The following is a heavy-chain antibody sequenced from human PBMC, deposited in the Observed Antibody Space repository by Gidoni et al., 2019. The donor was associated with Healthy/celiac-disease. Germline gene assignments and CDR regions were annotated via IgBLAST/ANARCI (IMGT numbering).Heavy chain of an antibody. CDR2: IYYSGST. CDR1: GGSISSSNYY. D-gene: IGHD6-19*01. CDR3: ASANGQWLVHGAFDI. V-gene: IGHV4-39*01. J-gene: IGHJ3*02. Sequence: QQQLQESGPGLVKTSETLSLTCSVSGGSISSSNYYWGWIRQPPGKGLEWIGNIYYSGSTYYNPSLKSRVTISVDTSKNQFSLKLSSVTAADTAVYYCASANGQWLVHGAFDIWGQGTMVTVSS.